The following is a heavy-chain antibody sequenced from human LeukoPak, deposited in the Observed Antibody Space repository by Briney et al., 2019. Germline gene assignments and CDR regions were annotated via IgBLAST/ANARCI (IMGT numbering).Heavy chain of an antibody. V-gene: IGHV4-61*02. J-gene: IGHJ4*02. Sequence: PSETLSLTCTVSGGSLSSGSYYWSWIRQPAGKGLGWIGRIYTSGSTNYNPSLKSRVTISVDTSKNQFSLKLTAVTAADTAVYYCASGGGWVYDYWGQGTLVTVSS. D-gene: IGHD2-15*01. CDR3: ASGGGWVYDY. CDR2: IYTSGST. CDR1: GGSLSSGSYY.